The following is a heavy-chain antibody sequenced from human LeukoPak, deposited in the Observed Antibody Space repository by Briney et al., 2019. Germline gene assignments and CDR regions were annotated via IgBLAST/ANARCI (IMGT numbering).Heavy chain of an antibody. Sequence: PGGSLRLSCAASGFTFSTSWMSWVRQAPGKGLEWVSSISSSSSYIYYADSVKGRFTISRDNSKNTLYLQMNSLRAEDTAVYYCAKDGIYYYDSSGYCDYWGQGTLVTVSS. V-gene: IGHV3-21*01. CDR3: AKDGIYYYDSSGYCDY. CDR2: ISSSSSYI. D-gene: IGHD3-22*01. J-gene: IGHJ4*02. CDR1: GFTFSTSW.